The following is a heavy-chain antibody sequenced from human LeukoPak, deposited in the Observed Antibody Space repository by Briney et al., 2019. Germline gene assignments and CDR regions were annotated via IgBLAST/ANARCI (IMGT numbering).Heavy chain of an antibody. CDR2: ISAFSTYV. V-gene: IGHV3-21*01. J-gene: IGHJ4*02. Sequence: PGGSLRLSCAASGFKFSDYSMNWVRQVPGKGVEWVASISAFSTYVYYPDSVKGRFTVSRDNARNSVYLQLDSLRDEDTALYFCARASYWFESSGHPQLYYFDYWGQGTMVVLSS. CDR3: ARASYWFESSGHPQLYYFDY. D-gene: IGHD6-19*01. CDR1: GFKFSDYS.